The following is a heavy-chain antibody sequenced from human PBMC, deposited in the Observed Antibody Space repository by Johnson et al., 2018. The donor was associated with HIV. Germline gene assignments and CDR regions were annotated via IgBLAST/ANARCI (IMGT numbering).Heavy chain of an antibody. J-gene: IGHJ3*02. D-gene: IGHD3-10*01. Sequence: QVQLVESGGGVVQPGRSLRLSCAASGFTFSSYGMHWVRQAPGKGLEWVAVISYDGSNKYYADSVKGRFTISRDNPKNTLYLQMNSLRAEDTALYYCAKGAGSRIYYNGNAFDIWGQGTLVTASS. V-gene: IGHV3-30*18. CDR1: GFTFSSYG. CDR3: AKGAGSRIYYNGNAFDI. CDR2: ISYDGSNK.